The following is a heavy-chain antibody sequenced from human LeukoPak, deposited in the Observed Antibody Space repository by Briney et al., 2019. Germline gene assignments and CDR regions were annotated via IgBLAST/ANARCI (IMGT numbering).Heavy chain of an antibody. J-gene: IGHJ4*02. V-gene: IGHV4-4*07. CDR1: GCPISSYY. CDR3: ARDRCSGGSCYIDY. Sequence: SETLSLTCTGSGCPISSYYWRWIRQPAGKGLEWIGRIYTSGSTNYNPSLKSRVTMSVDTSKNQFSLKLSSVTAADTAVYYCARDRCSGGSCYIDYWGQGTLVTVSS. CDR2: IYTSGST. D-gene: IGHD2-15*01.